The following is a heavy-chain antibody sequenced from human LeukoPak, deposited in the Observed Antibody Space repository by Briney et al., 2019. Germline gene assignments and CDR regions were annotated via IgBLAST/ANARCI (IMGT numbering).Heavy chain of an antibody. CDR3: AKDRRAGSYDY. CDR2: ISGSGGNT. J-gene: IGHJ4*02. V-gene: IGHV3-23*01. CDR1: GFTFSRNG. Sequence: GGSLRLSCAASGFTFSRNGMTWVRQTPGKGLEWVAAISGSGGNTYYPDSVKGRFTISRDNSKNTLYLQMNSLRAEDTAVYYCAKDRRAGSYDYWGQGTLVTVSS. D-gene: IGHD3-10*01.